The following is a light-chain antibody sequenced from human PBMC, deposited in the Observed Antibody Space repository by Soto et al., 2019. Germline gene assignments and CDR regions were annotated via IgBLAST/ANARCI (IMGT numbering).Light chain of an antibody. V-gene: IGKV1-5*03. CDR1: QTISIW. CDR3: QQYNNWPRT. J-gene: IGKJ1*01. Sequence: DIQMTKSPSTLSGSVGDRVSMTCRASQTISIWLAWYQQKPGKAPKLLIYKASSLESGVPSRFSGSGSGTEFTLTISSLQSEDFAVYYCQQYNNWPRTFGQGTKVDIK. CDR2: KAS.